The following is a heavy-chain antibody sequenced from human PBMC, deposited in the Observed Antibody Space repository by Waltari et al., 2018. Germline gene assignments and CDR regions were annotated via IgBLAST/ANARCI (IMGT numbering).Heavy chain of an antibody. CDR1: GGSFSGYY. J-gene: IGHJ4*02. D-gene: IGHD3-16*02. CDR3: ARGYGVVIWGSYRYPFDY. CDR2: INHSGST. V-gene: IGHV4-34*01. Sequence: QVQLQQWGAGLLKPSETLSLTCAVYGGSFSGYYWSWIRQPPGKGLEWIGEINHSGSTNYNPSLKSRVTISVDTSKNQFSRKLSSVTAADTAVYYCARGYGVVIWGSYRYPFDYWGQGTLVTVSS.